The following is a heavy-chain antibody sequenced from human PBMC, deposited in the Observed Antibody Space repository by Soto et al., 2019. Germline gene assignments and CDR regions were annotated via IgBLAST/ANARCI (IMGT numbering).Heavy chain of an antibody. V-gene: IGHV4-34*01. CDR3: ARTDIVVVPAATVSWFDP. CDR2: INHSGST. CDR1: GGSFSGYY. D-gene: IGHD2-2*01. J-gene: IGHJ5*02. Sequence: QVQLQQWGAGLLKPSETLSLTYAVYGGSFSGYYWSWIRQPPGKGLEWIGEINHSGSTNYNPSLKSRVTISVDTSKNQFSLKLSSVTAADTAVYYCARTDIVVVPAATVSWFDPWGQGTLVTVSS.